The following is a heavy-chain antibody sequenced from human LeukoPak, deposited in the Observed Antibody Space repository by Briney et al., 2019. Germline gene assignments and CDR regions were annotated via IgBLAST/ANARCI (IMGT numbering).Heavy chain of an antibody. V-gene: IGHV1-2*06. Sequence: GASVKVSCKTSGDTFIGHYIHWVRQAPGQGLEWMGRVNVNNGDTKYAQKFQGRVTMTRDTSITTVYMELASLRSDDTAVFYCAREVGYSTSYYGRFDPWGQGTLVIVSS. D-gene: IGHD3-22*01. CDR3: AREVGYSTSYYGRFDP. J-gene: IGHJ5*02. CDR1: GDTFIGHY. CDR2: VNVNNGDT.